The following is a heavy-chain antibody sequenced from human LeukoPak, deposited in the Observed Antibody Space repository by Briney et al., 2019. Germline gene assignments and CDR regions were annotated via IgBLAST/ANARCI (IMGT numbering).Heavy chain of an antibody. J-gene: IGHJ4*02. CDR2: TTGDRS. D-gene: IGHD5-24*01. CDR3: ATLYNDYGDY. Sequence: GGSLRLSCAASGFTLRNFGMSWVRQAPGKGLEWVSGTTGDRSFYADPVKGRFTISRDNSRNMLYLHMNSLRVDDTAVYYCATLYNDYGDYWGQGALVTV. V-gene: IGHV3-23*01. CDR1: GFTLRNFG.